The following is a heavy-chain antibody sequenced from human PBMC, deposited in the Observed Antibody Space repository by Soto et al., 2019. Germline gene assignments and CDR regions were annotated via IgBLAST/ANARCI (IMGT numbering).Heavy chain of an antibody. V-gene: IGHV3-21*01. J-gene: IGHJ4*02. CDR1: GFTFSTYT. D-gene: IGHD5-12*01. CDR2: ISSSSSYI. Sequence: GGSLRLSCAASGFTFSTYTMNWVRQAPGKGLEWVSSISSSSSYIYYADSVKGRFTISSDNAKNSLYLQMNSLRAEDSAVYYCATTPSGYDRYWGQGTLVTVSS. CDR3: ATTPSGYDRY.